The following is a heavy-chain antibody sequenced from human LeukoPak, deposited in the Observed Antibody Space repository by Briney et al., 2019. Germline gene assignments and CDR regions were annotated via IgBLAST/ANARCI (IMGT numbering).Heavy chain of an antibody. D-gene: IGHD6-19*01. CDR1: GFISPIYW. V-gene: IGHV3-23*01. Sequence: GGSLRLSCLASGFISPIYWMTWVRQAPGKGLEWVSAISGSGGSTYYADSVKGRFTISRDNSKNTLYLQMNSLRAEDTAVYYCAKDPPGRTVAGTFDYWGQGTLVTVSS. J-gene: IGHJ4*02. CDR2: ISGSGGST. CDR3: AKDPPGRTVAGTFDY.